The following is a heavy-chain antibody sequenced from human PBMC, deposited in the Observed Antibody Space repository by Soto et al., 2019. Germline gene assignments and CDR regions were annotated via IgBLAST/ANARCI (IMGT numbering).Heavy chain of an antibody. CDR2: IKEDGSER. Sequence: GGSLRLSCAVSGFSFGTYWMSWVRQAPGKGLEWLASIKEDGSERYYLDSVKGRFTISRDNAKDSLSLQMNSLRGEDTALYYCAKLVSTSSPGLFWGQGSMVTVSS. CDR3: AKLVSTSSPGLF. J-gene: IGHJ4*01. CDR1: GFSFGTYW. V-gene: IGHV3-7*03. D-gene: IGHD1-26*01.